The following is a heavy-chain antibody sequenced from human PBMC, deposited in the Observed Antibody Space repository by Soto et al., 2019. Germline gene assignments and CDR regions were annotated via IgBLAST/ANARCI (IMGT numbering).Heavy chain of an antibody. Sequence: GASVKVSCKTTGYTFSSFGVSWVRQAPGHGLEWVGWISSYNDDKKYAQKFQGRVTITKDTSTNTAYMELRSLTSDDTGVYYCARDLLRETWQTNYLDFWGRGTPVTVSS. J-gene: IGHJ4*02. V-gene: IGHV1-18*01. D-gene: IGHD2-15*01. CDR3: ARDLLRETWQTNYLDF. CDR2: ISSYNDDK. CDR1: GYTFSSFG.